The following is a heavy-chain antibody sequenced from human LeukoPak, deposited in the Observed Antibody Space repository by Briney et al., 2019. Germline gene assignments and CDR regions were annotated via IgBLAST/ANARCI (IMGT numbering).Heavy chain of an antibody. D-gene: IGHD6-19*01. Sequence: ASETLSLTCTVSGGSISSYYWSWIRQPAGKGLEWIGRIYTSGSTNYNPSLKSRVTMSVDTSKNQFSLKLSSVTAADTAVNYCARGLYSSGWLTGYNWFDPWGQGTLVTVSS. V-gene: IGHV4-4*07. CDR1: GGSISSYY. CDR3: ARGLYSSGWLTGYNWFDP. J-gene: IGHJ5*02. CDR2: IYTSGST.